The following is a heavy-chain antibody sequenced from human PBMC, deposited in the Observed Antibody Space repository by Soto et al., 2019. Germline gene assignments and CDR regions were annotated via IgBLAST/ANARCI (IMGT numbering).Heavy chain of an antibody. CDR1: GYTFTNYD. Sequence: QVQLVQSVAEVKKPGASVKVSCKASGYTFTNYDINWVRQATGQGLEWMGWMNPNSGNTGYAQKLQGRVTMTRNTSMSTASMELSSLRSEDTAVYYCARGPMSCTSSSCPYFFDYWAQGTLVTVSS. CDR3: ARGPMSCTSSSCPYFFDY. V-gene: IGHV1-8*01. J-gene: IGHJ4*02. CDR2: MNPNSGNT. D-gene: IGHD2-2*01.